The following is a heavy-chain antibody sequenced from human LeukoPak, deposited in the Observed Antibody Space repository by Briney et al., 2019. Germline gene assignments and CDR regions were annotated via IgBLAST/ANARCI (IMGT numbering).Heavy chain of an antibody. D-gene: IGHD2-15*01. Sequence: TGASLKISCKGSGYSFTLYWIGWVRQMPGKLLEWMGIIYPGDSETRDYPSFQGQVTISADKSITTAYLEWSSLKASDTAMYYCARGTRGYYFDWWGQGTLVTVSS. CDR2: IYPGDSET. CDR3: ARGTRGYYFDW. V-gene: IGHV5-51*01. J-gene: IGHJ4*02. CDR1: GYSFTLYW.